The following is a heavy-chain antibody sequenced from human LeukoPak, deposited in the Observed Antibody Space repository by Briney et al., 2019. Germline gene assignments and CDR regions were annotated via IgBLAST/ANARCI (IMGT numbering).Heavy chain of an antibody. J-gene: IGHJ6*03. CDR1: GYTFTGYY. CDR3: ARIAAAGKVYYYYMDV. V-gene: IGHV1-2*02. CDR2: INPNSGGT. Sequence: ASVKVSCEASGYTFTGYYMHSVRQAPGQGLEWMGWINPNSGGTNYAQKFQGRVTMTRDTSISTAYMELSRLRSDYTAVYYCARIAAAGKVYYYYMDVWGKGTTVTVSS. D-gene: IGHD6-13*01.